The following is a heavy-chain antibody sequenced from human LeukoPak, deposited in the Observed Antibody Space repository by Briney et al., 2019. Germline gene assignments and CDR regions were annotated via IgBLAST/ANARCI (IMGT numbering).Heavy chain of an antibody. Sequence: GGSLRLSCAASGFTFSSYSMNWARQAPGKGLEWVSSISSSSSYIYYADSVKGRFTISRDNAKNSLYQQMNSLRAEDTAVYYCASAITMIVDDAFDIWGQGTMVTVSS. CDR3: ASAITMIVDDAFDI. J-gene: IGHJ3*02. CDR2: ISSSSSYI. CDR1: GFTFSSYS. D-gene: IGHD3-22*01. V-gene: IGHV3-21*01.